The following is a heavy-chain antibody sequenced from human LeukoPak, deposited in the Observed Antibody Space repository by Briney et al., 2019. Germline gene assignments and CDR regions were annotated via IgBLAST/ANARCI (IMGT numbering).Heavy chain of an antibody. CDR2: IYSGGKT. V-gene: IGHV3-53*01. J-gene: IGHJ4*02. D-gene: IGHD3-22*01. CDR1: GFTVSNNY. Sequence: GGSLRLSCAASGFTVSNNYMSWVRQAPGKGLEWVSLIYSGGKTYYADSVKGRFTISRDNSKNTLFLQMNSLRAEDTAVYYCGLYSSLDYWGQGTLVTVSS. CDR3: GLYSSLDY.